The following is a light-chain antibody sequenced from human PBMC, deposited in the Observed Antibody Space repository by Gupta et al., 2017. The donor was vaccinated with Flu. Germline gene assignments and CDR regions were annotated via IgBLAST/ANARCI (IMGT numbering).Light chain of an antibody. CDR2: WAS. J-gene: IGKJ4*01. V-gene: IGKV4-1*01. CDR1: QSVLYSSNNKNY. CDR3: HQYFSTSLS. Sequence: DIVMTKSPASLAVSLGERATINCKSSQSVLYSSNNKNYLAWYQQKPGQPPKLLIYWASTRESGVPDRFGGSGSGTDFTLTISSLQAEDVALYYCHQYFSTSLSFGGGTKVEIK.